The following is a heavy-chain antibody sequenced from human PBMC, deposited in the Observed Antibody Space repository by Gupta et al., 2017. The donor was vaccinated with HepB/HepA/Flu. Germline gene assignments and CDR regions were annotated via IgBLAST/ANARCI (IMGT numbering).Heavy chain of an antibody. CDR2: IWHDGSKA. CDR1: GFTFRYYG. Sequence: GESGGGVVQPGSSLSLSCATSGFTFRYYGIHWVRQAPGKGLQWVAVIWHDGSKAYYADSVKGRFTISRDSSKNTVYLQMNGLRVEDTAVYLWARDADTSSHLSFYDYWGQGTLVTVSS. D-gene: IGHD2-2*01. CDR3: ARDADTSSHLSFYDY. V-gene: IGHV3-33*01. J-gene: IGHJ4*02.